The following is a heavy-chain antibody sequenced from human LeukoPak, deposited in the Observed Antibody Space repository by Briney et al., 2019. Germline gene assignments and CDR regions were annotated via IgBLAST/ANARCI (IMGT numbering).Heavy chain of an antibody. CDR3: ARDIIAAAGGGY. D-gene: IGHD6-13*01. CDR2: IFYTGTT. CDR1: GGSISSSSYY. J-gene: IGHJ4*02. V-gene: IGHV4-39*02. Sequence: SETLSLTCTVSGGSISSSSYYWGWIRQPPGKGLEWIGSIFYTGTTFYIPSLKSRLTISVDTSKNQFSLRLTSVTAADTAVYYCARDIIAAAGGGYWGQGTLVTVSS.